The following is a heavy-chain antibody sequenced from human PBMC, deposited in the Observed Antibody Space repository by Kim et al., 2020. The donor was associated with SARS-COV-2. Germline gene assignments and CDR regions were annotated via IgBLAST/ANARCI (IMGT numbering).Heavy chain of an antibody. D-gene: IGHD3-10*01. V-gene: IGHV4-31*03. CDR1: GGSISSGGYY. CDR2: IYYSGST. Sequence: SETPSLTCTVSGGSISSGGYYWSWIRQHPGKGLEWIGYIYYSGSTYYNPSLKSRVTISVDTSKNQFSLKLSSVTAADTAVYYCARGRGLWKDYYGSGSYLMDRVYFDYWGQGTLVTVSS. J-gene: IGHJ4*02. CDR3: ARGRGLWKDYYGSGSYLMDRVYFDY.